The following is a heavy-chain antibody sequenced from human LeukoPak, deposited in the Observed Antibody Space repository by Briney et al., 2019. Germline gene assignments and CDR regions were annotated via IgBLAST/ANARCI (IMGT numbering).Heavy chain of an antibody. V-gene: IGHV3-23*01. J-gene: IGHJ4*02. CDR3: AKAYGTNGYYQLPIDF. CDR1: GFTFSSYA. CDR2: ISGSGGST. D-gene: IGHD3-22*01. Sequence: GGSLRPSCAASGFTFSSYAMSWVRQAPGKGLEWVSAISGSGGSTYYADSVKGRFTISRDNSKNTLYLQMNSLRAEDTAVYYCAKAYGTNGYYQLPIDFWGQGTLVTVSS.